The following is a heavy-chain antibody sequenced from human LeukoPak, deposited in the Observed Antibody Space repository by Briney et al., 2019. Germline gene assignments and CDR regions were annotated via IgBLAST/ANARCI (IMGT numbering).Heavy chain of an antibody. D-gene: IGHD4-17*01. CDR2: IYYSGST. J-gene: IGHJ6*03. V-gene: IGHV4-30-4*07. Sequence: SETLSLTCAVSGGSISSGGYSWSWIRQPPGKGLEWIGYIYYSGSTYYNPSLKSRVTISVDTSKNQFSLKLSSVTAADTAVYYCARDPVNGDYYYYYYYMDAWGKGTTVTVSS. CDR1: GGSISSGGYS. CDR3: ARDPVNGDYYYYYYYMDA.